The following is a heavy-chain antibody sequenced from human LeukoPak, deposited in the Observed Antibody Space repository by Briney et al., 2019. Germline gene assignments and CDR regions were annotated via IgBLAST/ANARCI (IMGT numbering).Heavy chain of an antibody. V-gene: IGHV4-39*01. J-gene: IGHJ4*02. CDR2: IYYSGST. CDR1: GGSISSSSYY. Sequence: SETLSLTCTVSGGSISSSSYYWGWIRQPPGKGLEWIGSIYYSGSTYYNPSLKSRVTISVDTSKNQFSLKLSSVTAADTAVYYCARSIVGATALYFDYWGQGTLVTVSS. D-gene: IGHD1-26*01. CDR3: ARSIVGATALYFDY.